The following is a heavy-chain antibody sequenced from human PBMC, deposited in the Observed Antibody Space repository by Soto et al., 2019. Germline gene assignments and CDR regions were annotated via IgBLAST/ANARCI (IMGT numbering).Heavy chain of an antibody. D-gene: IGHD3-22*01. CDR1: GHIFSNYW. J-gene: IGHJ4*02. CDR2: IYPGDSDT. V-gene: IGHV5-51*01. Sequence: SGESLKISCKGSGHIFSNYWIGWVRQMPGKGLEWMGIIYPGDSDTRYSPSFQGQVTITVDKSINTAYLQWSHLKASDTAIYYCARQRLWGTSGYYYFENWGQGTLVTVSS. CDR3: ARQRLWGTSGYYYFEN.